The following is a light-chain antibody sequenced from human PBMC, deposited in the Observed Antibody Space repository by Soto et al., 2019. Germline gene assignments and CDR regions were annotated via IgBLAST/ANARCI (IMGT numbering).Light chain of an antibody. CDR1: SSDVGG. CDR3: SSYTSSSTRV. Sequence: QSALTQPASVSGSPGQSITISCTGTSSDVGGVSWYQQHPGKARKLMIYDVSNRPSGVSNRFSGSKSGNTASLTISGLQAEDEADYYCSSYTSSSTRVFGTGTKLTVL. J-gene: IGLJ1*01. V-gene: IGLV2-14*01. CDR2: DVS.